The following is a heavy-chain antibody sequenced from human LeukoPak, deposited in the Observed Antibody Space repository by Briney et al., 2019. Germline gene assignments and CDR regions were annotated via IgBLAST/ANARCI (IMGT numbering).Heavy chain of an antibody. CDR3: ASTGYCSSTSCYLYSYYGMDV. D-gene: IGHD2-2*01. CDR1: RGSISSGGYS. CDR2: IYHIGGT. Sequence: SQTLSLTCAVPRGSISSGGYSWSWIRQPPGKCLEWIGYIYHIGGTYYNPSLKSRVTISVDRSKNQFSLKLNSVTAADTAVYYCASTGYCSSTSCYLYSYYGMDVWGKGTTVTVSS. J-gene: IGHJ6*04. V-gene: IGHV4-30-2*01.